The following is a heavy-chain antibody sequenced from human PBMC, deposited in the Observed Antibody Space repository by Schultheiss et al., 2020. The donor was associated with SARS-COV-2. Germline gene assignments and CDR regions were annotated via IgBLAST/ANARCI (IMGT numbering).Heavy chain of an antibody. CDR2: ISSSGSTI. Sequence: GGSLRLSCAASGFTFSSYGMHWIRQAPGKGLEWVSYISSSGSTIYYADSVKGRFTISRDNAKNSLYLQMNSLRAEDTAVYYCARLGIAAYFDYWGQGTLVTVSS. V-gene: IGHV3-48*04. J-gene: IGHJ4*02. CDR3: ARLGIAAYFDY. CDR1: GFTFSSYG. D-gene: IGHD6-13*01.